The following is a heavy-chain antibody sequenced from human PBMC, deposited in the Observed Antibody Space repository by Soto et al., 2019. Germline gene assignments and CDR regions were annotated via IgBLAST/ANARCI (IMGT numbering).Heavy chain of an antibody. Sequence: GGSLRLSYAASGFTFSSYAMSWVRQAPGKGLEWVSGFSGSGGSTYYADSVKGRFTISRDNSKNTLYLQMNSLRAEDTAVYYCAKESSSIYYGMDVWGQGTTVTVSS. V-gene: IGHV3-23*01. CDR3: AKESSSIYYGMDV. CDR2: FSGSGGST. J-gene: IGHJ6*02. D-gene: IGHD6-6*01. CDR1: GFTFSSYA.